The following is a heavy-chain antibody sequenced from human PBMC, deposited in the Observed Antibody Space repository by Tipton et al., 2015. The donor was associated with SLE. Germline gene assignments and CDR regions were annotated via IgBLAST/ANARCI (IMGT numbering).Heavy chain of an antibody. J-gene: IGHJ4*02. V-gene: IGHV4-30-2*01. CDR2: IFQSGST. D-gene: IGHD1-7*01. CDR3: ARALTWNYPFDY. CDR1: GGTFSGYY. Sequence: TLSLTCVVSGGTFSGYYWTWIRQTPGKGLEYIGYIFQSGSTYYTPSLESRVSMSVDRSKNQFSLHLYSVTAADTAVYYCARALTWNYPFDYWGQGTLVTVSS.